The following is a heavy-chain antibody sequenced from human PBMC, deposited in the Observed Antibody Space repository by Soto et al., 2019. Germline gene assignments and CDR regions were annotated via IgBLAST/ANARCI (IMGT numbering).Heavy chain of an antibody. CDR1: GFTFDDYA. D-gene: IGHD3-22*01. J-gene: IGHJ4*02. CDR2: ISWNSGSI. CDR3: ARQGGGFYDTSGYYDY. V-gene: IGHV3-9*01. Sequence: PGGSLRLSCAASGFTFDDYAMHWVRQAPGKGLEWVSGISWNSGSIGYADSVKGRFTISRDNAKNSLYLQMNSLTAEDTALYYCARQGGGFYDTSGYYDYWGQGTLVTVSS.